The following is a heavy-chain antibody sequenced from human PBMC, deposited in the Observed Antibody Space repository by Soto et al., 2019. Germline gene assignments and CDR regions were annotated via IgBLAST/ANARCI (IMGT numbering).Heavy chain of an antibody. Sequence: SETLSLTCTVSGGSISSYYWSWIRQPAGKGLEWIGRIYTSGSTNYNPSLKSRVTMSVDTSKNQFSLKLSSVTAADTAVYYCARDWDIVVVPAASDYYYYYGMDVWGQGTTVTV. CDR3: ARDWDIVVVPAASDYYYYYGMDV. J-gene: IGHJ6*02. D-gene: IGHD2-2*01. CDR1: GGSISSYY. CDR2: IYTSGST. V-gene: IGHV4-4*07.